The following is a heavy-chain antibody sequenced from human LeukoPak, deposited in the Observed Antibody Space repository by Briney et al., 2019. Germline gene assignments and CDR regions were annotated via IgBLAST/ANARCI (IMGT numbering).Heavy chain of an antibody. CDR1: GGSISGFC. Sequence: SETLSLTCTVSGGSISGFCWSWIRQPAGKGLEWIGRICISESTNYNPSLESRVTMSVDTSKNQFSLKLSSVTVADTAVYYCARVAYCGGDCYSFDYWGQGTLVTVSS. V-gene: IGHV4-4*07. D-gene: IGHD2-21*02. J-gene: IGHJ4*02. CDR2: ICISEST. CDR3: ARVAYCGGDCYSFDY.